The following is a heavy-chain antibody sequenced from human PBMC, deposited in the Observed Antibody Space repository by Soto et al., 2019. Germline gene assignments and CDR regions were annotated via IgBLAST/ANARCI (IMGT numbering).Heavy chain of an antibody. CDR3: AREGLIVATTSFDY. CDR1: GGSFSGYY. D-gene: IGHD5-12*01. Sequence: TSETLSLTCAVYGGSFSGYYWSWIRQPPGKGLEWIGEINHSGSTNYNPSLKSRVTISVDTSKNQFSLKLSSVTAADTAVYYCAREGLIVATTSFDYWGQGTLVTVSS. J-gene: IGHJ4*02. CDR2: INHSGST. V-gene: IGHV4-34*01.